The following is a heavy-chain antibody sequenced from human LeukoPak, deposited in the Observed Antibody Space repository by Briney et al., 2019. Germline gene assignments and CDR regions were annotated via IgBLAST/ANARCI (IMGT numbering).Heavy chain of an antibody. D-gene: IGHD1-1*01. V-gene: IGHV4-34*01. CDR1: GGSFSGYY. CDR3: ARSRGTPYYYMDV. Sequence: PSETLSLTCAVYGGSFSGYYWSWIRQPPGKGLEWIGSIYYSGSTYYNPSLKSRVTISVDTSKNQFSLKLSSVTAADTAVYYCARSRGTPYYYMDVWGKGTTVTISS. CDR2: IYYSGST. J-gene: IGHJ6*03.